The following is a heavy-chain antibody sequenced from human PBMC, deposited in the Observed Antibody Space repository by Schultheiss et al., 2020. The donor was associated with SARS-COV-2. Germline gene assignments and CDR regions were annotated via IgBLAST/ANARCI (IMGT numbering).Heavy chain of an antibody. CDR3: ARVGSSSRSWFDP. CDR2: MNPNSGNT. CDR1: GGTFTSYD. V-gene: IGHV1-8*02. D-gene: IGHD6-13*01. Sequence: GESLKISCKASGGTFTSYDINWVRQATGQGLEWMGWMNPNSGNTGYAQKLQGRVTMTTDTSTSTAYMELRSLRSDDTAVYYCARVGSSSRSWFDPWGQGTLVTVSS. J-gene: IGHJ5*02.